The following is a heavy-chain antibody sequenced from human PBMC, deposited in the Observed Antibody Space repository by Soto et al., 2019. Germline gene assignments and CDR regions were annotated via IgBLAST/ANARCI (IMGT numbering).Heavy chain of an antibody. J-gene: IGHJ6*02. Sequence: GGSLRLSCAASGFTFSSYGMHWVRQAPGKGLEWVAVISYDGSNKYYADSVKGRFTISRDNSKNTLYLQMNSLRAEDTAVYYCAKDYYEAYYYYGMDVWGQGTTVTVSS. D-gene: IGHD3-3*01. CDR3: AKDYYEAYYYYGMDV. V-gene: IGHV3-30*18. CDR1: GFTFSSYG. CDR2: ISYDGSNK.